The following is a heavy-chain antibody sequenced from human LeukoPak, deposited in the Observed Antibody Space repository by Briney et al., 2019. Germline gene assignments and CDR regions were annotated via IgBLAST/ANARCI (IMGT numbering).Heavy chain of an antibody. CDR1: GGSISSGSSY. J-gene: IGHJ4*02. D-gene: IGHD6-19*01. Sequence: SETLSLTCTVSGGSISSGSSYWSWIRQPAGKGLEWIGRIYSSGTTNYNPSLKSRVTISVDTSKNQFSLRLSSVTAADTAVYYCARDSHSSGWTFFDYWGQGILVTVSS. CDR3: ARDSHSSGWTFFDY. CDR2: IYSSGTT. V-gene: IGHV4-61*02.